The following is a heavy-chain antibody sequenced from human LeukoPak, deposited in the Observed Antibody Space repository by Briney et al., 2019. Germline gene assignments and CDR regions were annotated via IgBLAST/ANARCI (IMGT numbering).Heavy chain of an antibody. CDR1: GYTFTSYG. V-gene: IGHV1-18*01. CDR2: ISPDSGNT. D-gene: IGHD2-2*01. CDR3: AKDSTAGGPHCRSTTCYASDY. Sequence: ASVKVSCKTSGYTFTSYGITWVRQAPGQGLEWMGWISPDSGNTKYAQNFQGRVTMTTDTSTSTAYMELRSLRSDDTAVYYCAKDSTAGGPHCRSTTCYASDYWGQGTLVTVSS. J-gene: IGHJ4*02.